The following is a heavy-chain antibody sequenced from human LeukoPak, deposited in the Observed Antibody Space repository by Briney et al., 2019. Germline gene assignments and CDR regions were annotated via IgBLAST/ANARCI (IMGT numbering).Heavy chain of an antibody. CDR2: INQGGSEK. Sequence: PGGSLRLSCAASEFTFSIYWMSWVRQAPGKGLEWVANINQGGSEKYYVDSVKGRFTISRDNAKNSLYLQMNNLRADDTAVYYCARENSGGSAFDYWGQGTLDTVSS. CDR1: EFTFSIYW. J-gene: IGHJ4*02. CDR3: ARENSGGSAFDY. D-gene: IGHD3-16*01. V-gene: IGHV3-7*01.